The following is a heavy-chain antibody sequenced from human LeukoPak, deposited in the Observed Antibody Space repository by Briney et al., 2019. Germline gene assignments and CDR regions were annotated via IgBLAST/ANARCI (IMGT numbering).Heavy chain of an antibody. CDR3: GRSHYDFWSGYYRGFDY. J-gene: IGHJ4*02. CDR2: IYPGDSDT. V-gene: IGHV5-51*01. CDR1: GYSFTSYW. Sequence: GESLKIYCKGSGYSFTSYWIGWVRQMPGKGLEWMGIIYPGDSDTRYSPSFQGQVTISADKSISTAYLQWSSLKASDTAMYYCGRSHYDFWSGYYRGFDYWGQGTLVTVSS. D-gene: IGHD3-3*01.